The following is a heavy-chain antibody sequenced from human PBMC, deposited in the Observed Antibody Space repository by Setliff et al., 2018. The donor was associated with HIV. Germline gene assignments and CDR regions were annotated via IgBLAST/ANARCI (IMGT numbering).Heavy chain of an antibody. CDR3: ARGDGTKYYYYYYMDV. D-gene: IGHD1-7*01. CDR1: GGSFSGYY. J-gene: IGHJ6*03. V-gene: IGHV4-59*08. Sequence: SETLSLTCSVSGGSFSGYYWSWIRQPPGKGLEWIGYIYIYNSGSTTYNPSLTSRVTISVDTSRNQFSLRLTSVTAADTAVYYCARGDGTKYYYYYYMDVWGKGTTVTVSS. CDR2: IYIYNSGST.